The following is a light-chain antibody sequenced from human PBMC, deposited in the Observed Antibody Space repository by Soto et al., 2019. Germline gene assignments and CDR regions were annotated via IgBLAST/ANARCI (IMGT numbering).Light chain of an antibody. CDR2: DAS. J-gene: IGKJ3*01. Sequence: EIVLTQSPAILSLSPGERATLSCRASQSVGSNLAWYQQKPGQAPRLLIYDASNRATGIPARFSGTGSGTDFTLTISSLEPEDFAVYYCQQRSNGPLFTFGPGTKVDIK. CDR3: QQRSNGPLFT. CDR1: QSVGSN. V-gene: IGKV3-11*01.